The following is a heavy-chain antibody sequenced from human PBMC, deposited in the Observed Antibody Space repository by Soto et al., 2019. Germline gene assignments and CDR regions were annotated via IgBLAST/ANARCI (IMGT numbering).Heavy chain of an antibody. CDR3: ARNPLSSAAEINYGMDV. J-gene: IGHJ6*02. V-gene: IGHV1-69*05. Sequence: QVQLVQSGAEVKKPGSSVKVSCKASGGTFNSNSLSWVRQAPGQGLEWMGGIIPIFGSATYAQKFQGRVTXTSXESTSTAYMEVSRLRYEDTAVYYCARNPLSSAAEINYGMDVWGQGTTVTVSS. D-gene: IGHD6-13*01. CDR1: GGTFNSNS. CDR2: IIPIFGSA.